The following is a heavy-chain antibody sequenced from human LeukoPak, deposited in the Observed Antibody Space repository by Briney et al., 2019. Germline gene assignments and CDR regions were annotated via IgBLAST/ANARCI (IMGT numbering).Heavy chain of an antibody. CDR2: IYHSGST. D-gene: IGHD2-15*01. J-gene: IGHJ4*02. CDR3: ARLGYCSGGSCYGGY. CDR1: GGSISSSNW. V-gene: IGHV4-4*02. Sequence: SGTLSLTCAVSGGSISSSNWWSWVRQPPRKGLEWIGEIYHSGSTNYNPSLKSRVTISVDKSKNQFSLKLSSVTAADTAVYYCARLGYCSGGSCYGGYWGQGTLVTVSS.